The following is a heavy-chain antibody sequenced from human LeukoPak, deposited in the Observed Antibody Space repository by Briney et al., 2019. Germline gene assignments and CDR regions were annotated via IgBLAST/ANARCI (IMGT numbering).Heavy chain of an antibody. Sequence: ASVKVSCKASGYTFTSYYMHWVRQAPGQGLEWMGIINPSGGSTSYAQKFQGRVTVTRDTSTSTVYMELSSLRSEDTAVYYCARADSSGYCLDYWGQGTLVTVSS. CDR3: ARADSSGYCLDY. CDR2: INPSGGST. V-gene: IGHV1-46*01. CDR1: GYTFTSYY. D-gene: IGHD3-22*01. J-gene: IGHJ4*02.